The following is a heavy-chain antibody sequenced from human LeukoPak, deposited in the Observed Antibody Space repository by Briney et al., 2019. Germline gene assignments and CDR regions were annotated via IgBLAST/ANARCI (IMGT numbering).Heavy chain of an antibody. CDR3: AKDRPIFKD. V-gene: IGHV3-23*01. CDR2: ISGSGGAT. J-gene: IGHJ4*02. Sequence: GGSLRLPCAASGFTFSSSAMSWVRQAPGRGLEWVSTISGSGGATYYADSVKGRFTISSDNSKNTLYLQTNSLRAEDTAVYYCAKDRPIFKDWGQGTQVTVSS. CDR1: GFTFSSSA.